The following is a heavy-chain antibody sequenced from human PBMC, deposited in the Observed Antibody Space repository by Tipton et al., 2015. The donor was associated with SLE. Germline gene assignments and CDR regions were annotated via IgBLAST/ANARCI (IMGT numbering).Heavy chain of an antibody. CDR1: GGSIISYY. CDR3: AREKGDAYPNLVAFDI. Sequence: TLSLTCTVSGGSIISYYWSWIRQPPGKGLEWIGHIYYSGSTNTNPSLKSRVTMSLDTSKNRLSLKLKSVTAADTAVYYCAREKGDAYPNLVAFDIWGQGTMVTVSS. J-gene: IGHJ3*02. D-gene: IGHD3-16*01. V-gene: IGHV4-59*12. CDR2: IYYSGST.